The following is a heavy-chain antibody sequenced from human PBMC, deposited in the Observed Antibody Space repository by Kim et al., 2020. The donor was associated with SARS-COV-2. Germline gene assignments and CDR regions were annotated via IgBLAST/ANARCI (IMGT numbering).Heavy chain of an antibody. D-gene: IGHD4-17*01. V-gene: IGHV3-49*04. J-gene: IGHJ4*02. CDR1: GFTFGDYA. CDR2: IRSKAYGGTT. CDR3: NRDPTVNHYGVDY. Sequence: GGSLRLSCTASGFTFGDYAMSWVRQAPGKGLEWVGFIRSKAYGGTTEYAASVKGRFTISRDDSKSIAYLQMNSLKTEDTAVYYCNRDPTVNHYGVDYWGQGTLVTVSS.